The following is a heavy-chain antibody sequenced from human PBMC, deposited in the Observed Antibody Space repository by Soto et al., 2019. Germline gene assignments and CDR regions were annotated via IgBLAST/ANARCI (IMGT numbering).Heavy chain of an antibody. D-gene: IGHD2-15*01. CDR3: ARGKLGYCSGGSCYSVRYFQH. J-gene: IGHJ1*01. V-gene: IGHV1-69*13. CDR2: IIPIFGTA. Sequence: SVKVSCKASGGTFSSYAISWVRQAPGQGLEWMGGIIPIFGTANYAQKFQGRVTITADESTSTAYMELSSLRSEDTAVYYCARGKLGYCSGGSCYSVRYFQHWGQGTLVTVSS. CDR1: GGTFSSYA.